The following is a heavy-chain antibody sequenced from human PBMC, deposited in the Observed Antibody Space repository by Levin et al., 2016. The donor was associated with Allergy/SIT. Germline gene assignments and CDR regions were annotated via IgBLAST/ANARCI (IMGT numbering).Heavy chain of an antibody. CDR3: AANEDGDPSDYFD. CDR1: GLTFRNYV. J-gene: IGHJ4*02. Sequence: GGSLRLSCVASGLTFRNYVMMWVRQVPEKGLEWVSSISSSRAMFYADSVKGRFTISRDDSSNTLYLQMSSLRGDDTAIYYCAANEDGDPSDYFDWGQGTLVSVSS. V-gene: IGHV3-69-1*01. CDR2: ISSSRAM. D-gene: IGHD3-22*01.